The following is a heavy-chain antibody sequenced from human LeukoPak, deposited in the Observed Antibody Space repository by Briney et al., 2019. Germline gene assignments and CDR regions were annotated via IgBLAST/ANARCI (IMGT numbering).Heavy chain of an antibody. J-gene: IGHJ4*02. CDR1: GYTFTSYG. Sequence: ASVKVSCKASGYTFTSYGISWVRHAPGQGLEWMGWISAYNGNTNYAQKLQGRVTITTDTATSTAYMELRSLRSDDTAVYYCATGPVDDILSGYPFGGFDYWGQGTLVTVSS. CDR3: ATGPVDDILSGYPFGGFDY. V-gene: IGHV1-18*01. D-gene: IGHD3-9*01. CDR2: ISAYNGNT.